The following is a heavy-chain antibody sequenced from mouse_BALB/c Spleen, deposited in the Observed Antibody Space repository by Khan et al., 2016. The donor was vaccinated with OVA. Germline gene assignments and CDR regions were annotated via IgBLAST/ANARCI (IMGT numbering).Heavy chain of an antibody. CDR1: GFTFSIYG. J-gene: IGHJ3*01. CDR2: VSTGGHYT. Sequence: EVQLVVSGGDVVKPGGSLKLSCAASGFTFSIYGMSWVRQTPDKRLEWVATVSTGGHYTYYPDTVKGRFTISRDNAKTTLYLQMDRLKSDATAMFYCARLAYYYDSERFAYWGQGTLGTVSA. D-gene: IGHD1-1*01. V-gene: IGHV5-6*01. CDR3: ARLAYYYDSERFAY.